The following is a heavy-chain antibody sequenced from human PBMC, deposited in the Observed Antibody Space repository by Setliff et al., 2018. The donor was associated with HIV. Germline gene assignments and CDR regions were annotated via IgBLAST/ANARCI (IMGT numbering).Heavy chain of an antibody. Sequence: KPSETLSLTCAVYSGSFSGYYWSWIRQPPGKGLEGIGEINHSGSTNYNPSLKSRVTISIDTSKNQLSLRLTSVTGADTAIFYCARRVGVSIFGAPNQYYYMDVWGKGTTVTV. CDR2: INHSGST. CDR3: ARRVGVSIFGAPNQYYYMDV. D-gene: IGHD3-3*01. V-gene: IGHV4-34*01. J-gene: IGHJ6*03. CDR1: SGSFSGYY.